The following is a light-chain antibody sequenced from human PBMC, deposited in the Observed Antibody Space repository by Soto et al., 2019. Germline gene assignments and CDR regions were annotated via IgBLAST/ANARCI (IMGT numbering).Light chain of an antibody. Sequence: EIVLTQSPDTLSLSPGERATLSCRASQRVSSDYVVWYQQKPGQAPRLLIYGASRRATGIPDRFSGSGSGTDFILTISRLEPEDFAVYYCQHYDKSPQSVTFGPGTKVDIK. CDR3: QHYDKSPQSVT. CDR1: QRVSSDY. J-gene: IGKJ3*01. CDR2: GAS. V-gene: IGKV3-20*01.